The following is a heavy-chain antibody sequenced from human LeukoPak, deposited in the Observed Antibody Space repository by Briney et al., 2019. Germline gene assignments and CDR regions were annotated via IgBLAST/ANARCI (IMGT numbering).Heavy chain of an antibody. D-gene: IGHD3-22*01. CDR3: ARLLDNDSSGDPDTFDM. J-gene: IGHJ3*02. V-gene: IGHV4-59*11. CDR1: GGSIRVQY. Sequence: PSETLSLTCAVSGGSIRVQYWSWIRQPPGKGLEWIGYIYYSGKTYYSPSLHSRVTISVDTSNNHFSLKLTSVTAADTAVYYCARLLDNDSSGDPDTFDMWGQGTMVTVSS. CDR2: IYYSGKT.